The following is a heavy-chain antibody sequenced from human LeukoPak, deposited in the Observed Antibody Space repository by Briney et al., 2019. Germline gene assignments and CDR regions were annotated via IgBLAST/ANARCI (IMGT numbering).Heavy chain of an antibody. CDR2: INSDGSST. J-gene: IGHJ4*02. V-gene: IGHV3-74*01. CDR1: GLTFSSYW. Sequence: GGSLRLSCAAPGLTFSSYWMHWVRQAPGKGLVRVSRINSDGSSTSYADSVKGRFTISRDNAKNTLYLQMNSLRAEDTAVYYCARGYSYGYRIDYWGQGTLVTVSS. D-gene: IGHD5-18*01. CDR3: ARGYSYGYRIDY.